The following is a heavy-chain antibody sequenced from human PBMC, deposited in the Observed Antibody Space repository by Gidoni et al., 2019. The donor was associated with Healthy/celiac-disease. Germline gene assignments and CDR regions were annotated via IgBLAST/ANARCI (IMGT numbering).Heavy chain of an antibody. Sequence: EVQMVESGGGLVQPGRSMRLTCAAAGFTFDDYAMHWVRQAPGKGLEWVSGISWNSGSICYADSVKGRFTISRDNAKNSLYLQMNSLRAEDTALYYCAKDISGSSGYWGQGTLVTVSS. CDR1: GFTFDDYA. D-gene: IGHD6-6*01. J-gene: IGHJ4*02. CDR2: ISWNSGSI. V-gene: IGHV3-9*01. CDR3: AKDISGSSGY.